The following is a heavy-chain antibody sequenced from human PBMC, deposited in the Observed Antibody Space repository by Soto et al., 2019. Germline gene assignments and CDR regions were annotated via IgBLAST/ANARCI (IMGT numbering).Heavy chain of an antibody. V-gene: IGHV3-7*01. Sequence: PGGSLRLSCAVSGFNVMSYWMSWVRQAPGKGLEWVASIKEDGSEIYYLHSVRGRFSISRDSAGNSLYLQMNSLRAEDTAVYYCARDSPIAVAALGAFDIWGQGTMVTVSS. D-gene: IGHD6-19*01. CDR3: ARDSPIAVAALGAFDI. CDR1: GFNVMSYW. CDR2: IKEDGSEI. J-gene: IGHJ3*02.